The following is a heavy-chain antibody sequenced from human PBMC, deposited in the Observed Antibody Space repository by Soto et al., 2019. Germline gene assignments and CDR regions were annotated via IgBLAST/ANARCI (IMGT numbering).Heavy chain of an antibody. CDR2: ISHSGNT. Sequence: PSETLSLTCTVSGASIGNYYWSWIRQTPGQGLEWIGYISHSGNTNYHPTLKSRLAMSIDTPNIQFSLSLTSVTAADTAVYYCASAFGGWPPDSWGQGTLVTVSS. CDR1: GASIGNYY. J-gene: IGHJ4*02. V-gene: IGHV4-59*01. CDR3: ASAFGGWPPDS. D-gene: IGHD6-19*01.